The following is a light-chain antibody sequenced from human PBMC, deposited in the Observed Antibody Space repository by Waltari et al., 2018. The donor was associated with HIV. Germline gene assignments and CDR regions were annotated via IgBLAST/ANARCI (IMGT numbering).Light chain of an antibody. Sequence: EVVMTQSPATLSVSPGERVTLSCRASQNVSSDLAWLQQKPGQSPRLLIYNAVTRATGIPATFSGSGSGTEFSLTISSLQSADVATYYCQQYNHWPPWTFGQGTKV. CDR2: NAV. V-gene: IGKV3D-15*01. CDR3: QQYNHWPPWT. CDR1: QNVSSD. J-gene: IGKJ1*01.